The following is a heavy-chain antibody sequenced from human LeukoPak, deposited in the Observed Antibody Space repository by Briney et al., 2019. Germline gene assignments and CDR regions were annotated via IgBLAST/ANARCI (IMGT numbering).Heavy chain of an antibody. Sequence: SETLSLTCAVYGGSFSGYYWSWISQPPGKGLEWIGEINHSGSTNYNPSLKSRVTISVDTSKNQFSLKLSSVTAADTAVYYCAAEERPVAAPPDYWGQGTLVTVSS. CDR2: INHSGST. V-gene: IGHV4-34*01. CDR1: GGSFSGYY. J-gene: IGHJ4*02. D-gene: IGHD6-19*01. CDR3: AAEERPVAAPPDY.